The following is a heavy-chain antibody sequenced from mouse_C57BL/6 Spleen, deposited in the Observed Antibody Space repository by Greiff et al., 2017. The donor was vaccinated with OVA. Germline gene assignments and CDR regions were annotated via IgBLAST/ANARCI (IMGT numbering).Heavy chain of an antibody. CDR2: IYPGDGDT. Sequence: VKLVESGPELVKPGASVKISCKASGYAFSSSWMNWVKQRPGKGLEWIGRIYPGDGDTNYNGKFKGKSTLTADKSSSTAYMQLSSLTSEDSAVYFCARAHTFYFDDWGQGTTLTVSS. J-gene: IGHJ2*01. CDR3: ARAHTFYFDD. CDR1: GYAFSSSW. V-gene: IGHV1-82*01.